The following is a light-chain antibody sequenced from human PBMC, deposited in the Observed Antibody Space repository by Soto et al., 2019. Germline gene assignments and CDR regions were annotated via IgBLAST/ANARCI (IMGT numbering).Light chain of an antibody. CDR2: EVN. CDR3: SSHGGTSPYV. CDR1: ASDIGGYNF. J-gene: IGLJ1*01. V-gene: IGLV2-8*01. Sequence: QSALTQPPSASGSPGQSVAISCTGTASDIGGYNFVSWYQHHPGKAPKLIIDEVNKRPSGVPARFSGSKSGNTASLTVSGLQAEDEADYYCSSHGGTSPYVFGTGTKLTVL.